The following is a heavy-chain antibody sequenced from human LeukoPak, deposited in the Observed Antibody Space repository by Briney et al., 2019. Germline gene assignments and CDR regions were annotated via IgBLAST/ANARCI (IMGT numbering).Heavy chain of an antibody. CDR1: GFTFSSYS. CDR2: ISSSSSYI. Sequence: PGGSLRLSCAASGFTFSSYSMNWVRQAPGKGLEWVSSISSSSSYIYYADSVKGRFTISRDNAKNSLYLQMNSLRAEDTAVYYCTRDQSQSPTDYYYYGMDVWGQGTTVTVSS. J-gene: IGHJ6*02. V-gene: IGHV3-21*01. CDR3: TRDQSQSPTDYYYYGMDV.